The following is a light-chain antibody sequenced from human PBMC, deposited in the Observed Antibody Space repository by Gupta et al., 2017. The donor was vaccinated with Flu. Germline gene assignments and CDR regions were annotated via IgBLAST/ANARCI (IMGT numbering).Light chain of an antibody. CDR3: NSRDSTDNHQAV. Sequence: KNIRPSGIPDRFSGSSSGITASLTITGAQAEDEADYYCNSRDSTDNHQAVFGGGTKLTVL. CDR2: KN. J-gene: IGLJ2*01. V-gene: IGLV3-19*01.